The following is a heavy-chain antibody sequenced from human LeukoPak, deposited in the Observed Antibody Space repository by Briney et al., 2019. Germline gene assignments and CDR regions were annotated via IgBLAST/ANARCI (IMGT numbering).Heavy chain of an antibody. V-gene: IGHV3-66*01. D-gene: IGHD5-24*01. CDR2: IYSGGST. Sequence: GGSLRLSCAASGFTVSSNYMSWVRQAPGKGLEWVSLIYSGGSTYYADSVKGRFTISRDNSMNTLYLQMNSLRAEDTAVYYCASRDKGYYYGMDVWGQGTTVTVSS. CDR3: ASRDKGYYYGMDV. CDR1: GFTVSSNY. J-gene: IGHJ6*02.